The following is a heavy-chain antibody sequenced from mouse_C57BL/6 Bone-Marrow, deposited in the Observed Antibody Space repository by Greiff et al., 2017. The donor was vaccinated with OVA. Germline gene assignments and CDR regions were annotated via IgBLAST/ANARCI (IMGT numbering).Heavy chain of an antibody. V-gene: IGHV14-3*01. J-gene: IGHJ4*01. CDR2: IDPANGNT. CDR3: AVLRDYAMDY. Sequence: EVQLQQSVAELVRPGASVKLSCTASGFNIKNTYMPWVKQRPEQGLEWIGRIDPANGNTKYAPKFQGKATITADTSSSPAYLQLSGLTSEDTAIYCCAVLRDYAMDYWGQGTSVTVSS. CDR1: GFNIKNTY.